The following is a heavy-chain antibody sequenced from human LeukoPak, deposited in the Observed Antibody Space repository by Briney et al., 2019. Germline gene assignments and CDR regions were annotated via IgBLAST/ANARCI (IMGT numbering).Heavy chain of an antibody. CDR1: GYSFTSYA. J-gene: IGHJ4*01. CDR3: SRDHRANGNFFSATSFDF. Sequence: ASVKVSCKASGYSFTSYAMHWVRQALGQRPEWMGWINVDSGNTKYSEKFQDRVTITRDTSAGTAYVELSRLSSEDTAIYYCSRDHRANGNFFSATSFDFWGQGTLVTGSS. V-gene: IGHV1-3*01. D-gene: IGHD3-3*01. CDR2: INVDSGNT.